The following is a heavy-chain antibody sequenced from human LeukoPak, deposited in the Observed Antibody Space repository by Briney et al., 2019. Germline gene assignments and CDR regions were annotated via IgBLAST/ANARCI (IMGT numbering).Heavy chain of an antibody. J-gene: IGHJ6*03. CDR1: GGSISSDTYY. CDR2: THTSGST. D-gene: IGHD2-2*01. CDR3: ARGRIVVVPAAMPVSYYMDV. Sequence: SETLSLTCTVSGGSISSDTYYWSWIRQPAGKGLEWIGRTHTSGSTNYNPSLKSRVTISVDTSKNQFSLKLSSVTAADTAVYYCARGRIVVVPAAMPVSYYMDVWGKGTTVTVSS. V-gene: IGHV4-61*02.